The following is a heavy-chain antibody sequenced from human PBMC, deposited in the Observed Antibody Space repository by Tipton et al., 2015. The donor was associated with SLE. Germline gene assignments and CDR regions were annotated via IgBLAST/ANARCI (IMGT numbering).Heavy chain of an antibody. Sequence: SLRLSCAASGFTFDDYVMHWVRQAPGKGLEWVSGISWHSGNIGYADSVKGRFTISRDNAKNSLYLQMDSLRTDDTALYYCAKDIYGSGPRNAFDIWGQGTMVTVSS. CDR1: GFTFDDYV. J-gene: IGHJ3*02. D-gene: IGHD3-10*01. CDR2: ISWHSGNI. CDR3: AKDIYGSGPRNAFDI. V-gene: IGHV3-9*01.